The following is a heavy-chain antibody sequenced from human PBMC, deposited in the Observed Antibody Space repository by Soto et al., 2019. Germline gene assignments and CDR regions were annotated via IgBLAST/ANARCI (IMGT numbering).Heavy chain of an antibody. CDR1: GGSISSYC. J-gene: IGHJ4*02. CDR3: ARSAGGGAPDY. D-gene: IGHD3-16*01. V-gene: IGHV4-59*01. CDR2: IYYSGST. Sequence: KPSETLSLTCTVSGGSISSYCWSGIRQPPGKGLEWIGYIYYSGSTNYNPSLKSRVTISVDTSKNQFSLKLSSVTAADTAVYYCARSAGGGAPDYWGQGTLVTVSS.